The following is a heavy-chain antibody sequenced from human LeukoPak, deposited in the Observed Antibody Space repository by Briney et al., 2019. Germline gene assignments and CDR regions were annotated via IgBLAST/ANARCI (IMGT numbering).Heavy chain of an antibody. CDR3: ARDRRGYNGILRY. D-gene: IGHD1-1*01. V-gene: IGHV1-18*01. J-gene: IGHJ4*02. Sequence: ASVTVSYKASGYTFTSYALTWVRQAPGQGLEWMGYIDPYNGNTNYAQKFQGRVTMTTDRSTNTGYMDLRSLRSDDTAVYYCARDRRGYNGILRYWGQGALVTVSS. CDR2: IDPYNGNT. CDR1: GYTFTSYA.